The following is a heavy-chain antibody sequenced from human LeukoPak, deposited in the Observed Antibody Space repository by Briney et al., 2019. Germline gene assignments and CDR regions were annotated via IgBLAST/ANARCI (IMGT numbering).Heavy chain of an antibody. CDR2: ISYDGSNK. J-gene: IGHJ6*03. D-gene: IGHD3-10*01. Sequence: GGSLRLSCAASEFSVGSNYMTWVRQAPGKGLEWVAVISYDGSNKYYADSVKGRFTISRDNSKNTLYLQMNSLRAEDTAVYYCARDDVYGSGSYRNYYYYYMDVWGKGTTVTVSS. CDR1: EFSVGSNY. CDR3: ARDDVYGSGSYRNYYYYYMDV. V-gene: IGHV3-30*03.